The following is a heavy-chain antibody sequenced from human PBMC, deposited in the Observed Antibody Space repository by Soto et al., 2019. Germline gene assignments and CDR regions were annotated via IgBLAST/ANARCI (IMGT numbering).Heavy chain of an antibody. D-gene: IGHD5-18*01. J-gene: IGHJ4*02. Sequence: PGGSLRLSCVASGFTFSNYWMSWVRQAPGKGLQWVANINRDGSEKYYVDSLKGRFTISRDNAENSLYLEMNTLRAEDTAVYYCARDQGASYGLYYFDYWGQGTLVTVSS. CDR2: INRDGSEK. CDR1: GFTFSNYW. CDR3: ARDQGASYGLYYFDY. V-gene: IGHV3-7*03.